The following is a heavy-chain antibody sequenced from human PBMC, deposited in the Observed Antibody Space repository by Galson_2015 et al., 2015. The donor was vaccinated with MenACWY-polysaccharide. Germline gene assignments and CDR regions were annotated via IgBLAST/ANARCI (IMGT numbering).Heavy chain of an antibody. CDR1: GFTFNDFW. CDR3: ARDGGRTIGTIQRGY. CDR2: INQYGSEK. V-gene: IGHV3-7*01. Sequence: SLRLSCAASGFTFNDFWLSWVRQAPGKGLEWVANINQYGSEKYYVDSVKGRFTISRDNAKISLYLQMNSLRAEDTAVHYCARDGGRTIGTIQRGYWGQGTLVTVSS. J-gene: IGHJ4*02. D-gene: IGHD1-1*01.